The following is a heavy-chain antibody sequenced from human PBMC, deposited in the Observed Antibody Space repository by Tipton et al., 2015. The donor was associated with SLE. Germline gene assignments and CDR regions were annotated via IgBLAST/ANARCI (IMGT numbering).Heavy chain of an antibody. V-gene: IGHV4-31*03. CDR3: ARDRPPYEDSTGALDY. CDR2: TYYSGST. J-gene: IGHJ4*02. D-gene: IGHD3-22*01. CDR1: GGSISSSS. Sequence: TLSLTCTVSGGSISSSSWRWIRQHPGKGPEWIRFTYYSGSTYSNPSLKSRVSIPVDTSKNQFSLKLSSVTAADTAVYYCARDRPPYEDSTGALDYWGQGKRVTVS.